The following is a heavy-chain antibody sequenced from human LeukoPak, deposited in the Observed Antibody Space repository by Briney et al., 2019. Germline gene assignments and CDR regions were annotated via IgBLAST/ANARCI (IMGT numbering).Heavy chain of an antibody. J-gene: IGHJ6*02. CDR1: GFTFSSYS. D-gene: IGHD5-18*01. V-gene: IGHV3-48*02. CDR2: ISSSSSTI. CDR3: AREIGYSYGYDYYYGMDV. Sequence: GGSLRLSCAASGFTFSSYSMNWVRQAPGKGLEWVSYISSSSSTIYYADSVKGRFTISRDNAKNSLYRQMNSLRDEDTAVYYCAREIGYSYGYDYYYGMDVWGQGTTVTVSS.